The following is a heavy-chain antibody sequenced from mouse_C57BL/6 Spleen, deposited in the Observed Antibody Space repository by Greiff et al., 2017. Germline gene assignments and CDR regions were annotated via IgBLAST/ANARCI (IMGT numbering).Heavy chain of an antibody. J-gene: IGHJ4*01. CDR2: IDPSDSYT. D-gene: IGHD2-1*01. V-gene: IGHV1-69*01. CDR3: AREGALLPDY. Sequence: QVQLKQPGAELVMPGASVKLSCKASGYTFTSYWMHWVKQRPGQGLEWIGEIDPSDSYTNYNQKFKGKSTLTVDKSSSTAYMQLSSLTSEDSAVYYCAREGALLPDYWGQGTSVTVSS. CDR1: GYTFTSYW.